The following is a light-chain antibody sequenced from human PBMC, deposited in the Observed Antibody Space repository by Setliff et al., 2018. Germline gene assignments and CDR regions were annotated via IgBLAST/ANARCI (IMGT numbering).Light chain of an antibody. CDR1: SSDIGGTNY. CDR3: CSYTNRATYV. V-gene: IGLV2-14*03. CDR2: AAS. J-gene: IGLJ1*01. Sequence: VLTQPASVSGSLGQSITISCIGTSSDIGGTNYVSWYQQFPGEAPQLIIYAASDRPSGVSHRFSGSKSGNTASLTISGLQAEDEADYYCCSYTNRATYVFGTGTKVTV.